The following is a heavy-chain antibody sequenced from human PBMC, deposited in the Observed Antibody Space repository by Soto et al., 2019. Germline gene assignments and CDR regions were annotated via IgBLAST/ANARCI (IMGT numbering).Heavy chain of an antibody. Sequence: GASVKVSCKASGYTFTSYGISWVRQAPGQGLEWMGWISAYNGNTNYAQKLQGRVTMTTDTSTSTAYMELRSLRSDDTAVYYCARDQGVAAAGLGRYGMDVWGQGTTVTVSS. J-gene: IGHJ6*02. D-gene: IGHD6-13*01. CDR1: GYTFTSYG. CDR3: ARDQGVAAAGLGRYGMDV. CDR2: ISAYNGNT. V-gene: IGHV1-18*01.